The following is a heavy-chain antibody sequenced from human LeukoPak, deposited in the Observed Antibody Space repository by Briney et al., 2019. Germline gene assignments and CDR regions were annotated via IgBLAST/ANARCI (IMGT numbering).Heavy chain of an antibody. CDR2: IYYSGGT. CDR3: AREMVGERGWFDP. V-gene: IGHV4-59*01. Sequence: SETLSLTCTVSGGSISSYYWSWIRQPPGKGLEWIGYIYYSGGTNYNPSLKSRVTISVDTSKNQFSLKLSSVTAADTAVYYCAREMVGERGWFDPWGQGTLVTVSS. CDR1: GGSISSYY. D-gene: IGHD2-15*01. J-gene: IGHJ5*02.